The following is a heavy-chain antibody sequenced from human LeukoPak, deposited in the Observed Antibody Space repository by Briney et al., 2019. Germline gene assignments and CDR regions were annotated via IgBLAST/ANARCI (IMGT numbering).Heavy chain of an antibody. D-gene: IGHD6-13*01. CDR3: ARASIAAAVPFDAFDI. Sequence: SETLSLTCAVSGYSISSGYYWGWIRQPPGKGPEWIGSIYHSGSTYYNPSLKSRVTISVDTSKNQFSLKLSSVTAADTAVYYCARASIAAAVPFDAFDIWGQGTMVTVSP. J-gene: IGHJ3*02. CDR2: IYHSGST. CDR1: GYSISSGYY. V-gene: IGHV4-38-2*01.